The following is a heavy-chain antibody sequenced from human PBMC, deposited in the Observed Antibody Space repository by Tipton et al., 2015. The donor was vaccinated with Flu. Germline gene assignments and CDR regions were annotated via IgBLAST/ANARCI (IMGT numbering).Heavy chain of an antibody. V-gene: IGHV3-74*01. Sequence: GSLRLSCAASGFTFSSYWMHWVRQAPGKGLVWVSGVNSDGGSTSYAGSVKGRFTISRDNAKNTLYLQMNSLGADDTALYYCARASGSGWFSYGMDVWGQGTTVTVSS. CDR1: GFTFSSYW. CDR3: ARASGSGWFSYGMDV. D-gene: IGHD6-19*01. J-gene: IGHJ6*02. CDR2: VNSDGGST.